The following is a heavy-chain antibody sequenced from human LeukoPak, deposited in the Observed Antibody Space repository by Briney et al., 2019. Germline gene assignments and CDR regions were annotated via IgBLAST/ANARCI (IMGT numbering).Heavy chain of an antibody. CDR3: AHSTYCSSTSCPPDY. D-gene: IGHD2-2*01. CDR2: ISSSSSYI. J-gene: IGHJ4*02. V-gene: IGHV3-21*01. CDR1: GFTFSSYS. Sequence: GGSLRLSCAASGFTFSSYSMNWVRQAPGKGLEWVSSISSSSSYIYYADSVKGRFTISRDNAKNSLYLQMNSLRAEDTAVHYCAHSTYCSSTSCPPDYWGQGTLVTVSS.